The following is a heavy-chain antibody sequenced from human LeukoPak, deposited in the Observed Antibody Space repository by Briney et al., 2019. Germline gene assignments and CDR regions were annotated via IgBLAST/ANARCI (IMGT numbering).Heavy chain of an antibody. CDR2: IRSNAYGGTT. D-gene: IGHD3-10*01. CDR3: TSFGYYSDAFDI. V-gene: IGHV3-49*04. CDR1: GFTFGDYA. J-gene: IGHJ3*02. Sequence: GGSLRLSCTASGFTFGDYAMSWVRQAPGKGLEWVGFIRSNAYGGTTEYAASVKGRFTISRDDSKSIAYLQMNSLKTEDTAVYYCTSFGYYSDAFDIWGQGTMVTVSS.